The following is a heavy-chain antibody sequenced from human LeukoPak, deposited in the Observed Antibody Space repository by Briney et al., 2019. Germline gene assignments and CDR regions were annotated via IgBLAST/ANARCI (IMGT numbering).Heavy chain of an antibody. J-gene: IGHJ4*02. CDR2: IKSKTHGGTT. Sequence: PGGSLRLSCAASGFTFSNAWTSWVRQGPGKGLEWVGRIKSKTHGGTTGYAAPVKDRFTISRDDSKNTLYLQINSLETEDTAVYYCTTIAAAGQYDYWGQGTLVTVSS. D-gene: IGHD6-13*01. CDR3: TTIAAAGQYDY. CDR1: GFTFSNAW. V-gene: IGHV3-15*01.